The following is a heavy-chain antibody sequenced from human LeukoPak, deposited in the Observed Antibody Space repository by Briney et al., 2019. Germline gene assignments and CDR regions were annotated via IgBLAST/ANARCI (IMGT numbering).Heavy chain of an antibody. V-gene: IGHV1-18*01. Sequence: GASVKVSCKASGYTFTSYGISWVRQAPGQGLEWMGWISAYNGNTNYAQKLQGRVTMTRDTSINTAYMDLSRLRSDDTAVYYCAREPLPNFQVLVTRYFDYWGQGTLVTVSS. CDR2: ISAYNGNT. CDR1: GYTFTSYG. CDR3: AREPLPNFQVLVTRYFDY. D-gene: IGHD6-13*01. J-gene: IGHJ4*02.